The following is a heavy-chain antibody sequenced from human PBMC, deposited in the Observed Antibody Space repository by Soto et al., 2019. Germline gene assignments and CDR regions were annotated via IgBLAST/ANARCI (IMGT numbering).Heavy chain of an antibody. J-gene: IGHJ6*04. D-gene: IGHD2-15*01. V-gene: IGHV3-66*01. Sequence: GGSLRLSCAASGFTVSSKYMTWVRQAPGKGLEWVSLIQSGGTTYYADSVKGRFTISRDTSENTLHLQMDSLRVEDTAVYYCARDDVLCDGGRCYGIPLDCCGKGITVTVSS. CDR2: IQSGGTT. CDR1: GFTVSSKY. CDR3: ARDDVLCDGGRCYGIPLDC.